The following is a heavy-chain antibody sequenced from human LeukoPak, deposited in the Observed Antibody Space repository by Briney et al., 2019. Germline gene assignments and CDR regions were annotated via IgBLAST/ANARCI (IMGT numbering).Heavy chain of an antibody. CDR1: GFTFSSYG. CDR3: ARHGYDTGGYQAYFDH. CDR2: IWYDGSNK. D-gene: IGHD2-8*02. J-gene: IGHJ4*02. V-gene: IGHV3-33*01. Sequence: GGSLRLSCAASGFTFSSYGMHWVRQAPGKGLEWVAVIWYDGSNKYYADSVKGRFTISRDNSKNTLYLQMNSLRAEDTAVYYCARHGYDTGGYQAYFDHWGQGILVTVSS.